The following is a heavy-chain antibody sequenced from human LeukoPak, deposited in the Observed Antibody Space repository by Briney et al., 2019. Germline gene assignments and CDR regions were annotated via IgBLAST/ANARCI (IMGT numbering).Heavy chain of an antibody. V-gene: IGHV4-59*08. J-gene: IGHJ4*01. CDR2: IYYSGST. CDR3: ASSGHEIAVNY. D-gene: IGHD6-19*01. Sequence: SETLSLTCTVSGGSISSYYWSWIRPPPGKGLEWVGYIYYSGSTNYNPSLKSRFTISVDTSKNQFSLKLSSVTAANTAVYYGASSGHEIAVNYWGQGTLVTVSS. CDR1: GGSISSYY.